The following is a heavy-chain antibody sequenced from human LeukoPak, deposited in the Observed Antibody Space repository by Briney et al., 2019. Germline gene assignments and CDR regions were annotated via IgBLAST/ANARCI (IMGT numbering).Heavy chain of an antibody. J-gene: IGHJ4*02. V-gene: IGHV1-8*01. CDR3: ARGVLGAVLY. CDR1: GYTFTNYD. D-gene: IGHD1-26*01. Sequence: ASVKVSCKASGYTFTNYDINWVRQATGHGLEWIGWMNPDSGNTGSAQKLQGRVTMTSDISVSTAYMELSSLKSDDTAVYYCARGVLGAVLYWGQGTLVTVPS. CDR2: MNPDSGNT.